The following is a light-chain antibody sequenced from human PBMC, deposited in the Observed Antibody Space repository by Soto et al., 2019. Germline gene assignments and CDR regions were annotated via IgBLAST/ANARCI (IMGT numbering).Light chain of an antibody. CDR2: DVN. CDR1: SSDVGGYNY. CDR3: CSYAGRYSYV. Sequence: QSALTQPRSVSGSPGQSVTISCTGTSSDVGGYNYVSWYQQHPGKAPKLMISDVNKRRSGGPDRFSGSKSGNTASLTISGLQAEDEGDYYCCSYAGRYSYVFGTGTKVTVL. J-gene: IGLJ1*01. V-gene: IGLV2-11*01.